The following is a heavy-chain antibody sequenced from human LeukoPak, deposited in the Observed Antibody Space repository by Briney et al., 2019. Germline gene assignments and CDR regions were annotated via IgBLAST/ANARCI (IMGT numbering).Heavy chain of an antibody. D-gene: IGHD4-17*01. CDR3: ARDLVTVTKGFDI. V-gene: IGHV4-59*01. CDR1: GDSFSSYY. J-gene: IGHJ3*02. CDR2: ISYIRTT. Sequence: PSETLSLTCAVSGDSFSSYYWSWIRQPPGRGLEWIGYISYIRTTNYNPSLKPRVTISIDTSKNQFSLKLSSVTTADTAVYYCARDLVTVTKGFDIWGLGTMVSVSS.